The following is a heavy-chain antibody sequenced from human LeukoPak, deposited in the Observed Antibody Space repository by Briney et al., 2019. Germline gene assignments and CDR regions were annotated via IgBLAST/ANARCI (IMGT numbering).Heavy chain of an antibody. CDR3: ARAYLYKAGY. CDR1: GGSISSYY. V-gene: IGHV4-59*01. Sequence: SETLSLTCTVSGGSISSYYWSWIRQPPGKGLEWIGFIYYSGSTNYNPSLKSRVTISVDTSKNQFSLKLSSVTAADTAVYYCARAYLYKAGYWGQGTLVTVSS. CDR2: IYYSGST. J-gene: IGHJ4*02. D-gene: IGHD1-1*01.